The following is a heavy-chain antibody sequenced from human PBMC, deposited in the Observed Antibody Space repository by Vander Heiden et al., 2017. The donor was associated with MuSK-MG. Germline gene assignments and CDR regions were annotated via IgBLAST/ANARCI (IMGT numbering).Heavy chain of an antibody. CDR3: ARGGHDYVWGSYRRGSNWFDP. D-gene: IGHD3-16*02. J-gene: IGHJ5*02. CDR2: INHSGST. CDR1: GGSFSGSY. V-gene: IGHV4-34*01. Sequence: QVQLQQWGAGLLKPSETLSLTCAVYGGSFSGSYWSWIRQPPGKGLEWIGEINHSGSTNYNPSLKSRVTISVDTSKNQFSLKLSSVTAADTAVYYCARGGHDYVWGSYRRGSNWFDPWGQGTLVTVSS.